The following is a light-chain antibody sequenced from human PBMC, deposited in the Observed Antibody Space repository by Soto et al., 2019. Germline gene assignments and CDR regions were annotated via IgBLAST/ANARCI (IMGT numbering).Light chain of an antibody. Sequence: ELVLTQSPGTVSLSPGERATLSCRASQSVSNNYLAWYQHKPGQAPRLLIYGASSRASGIPDRFSGSGSGTDFTLTITTLEPEDVAVYYCQQYASSPKTFGGGTKVEIK. CDR2: GAS. V-gene: IGKV3-20*01. CDR1: QSVSNNY. CDR3: QQYASSPKT. J-gene: IGKJ4*01.